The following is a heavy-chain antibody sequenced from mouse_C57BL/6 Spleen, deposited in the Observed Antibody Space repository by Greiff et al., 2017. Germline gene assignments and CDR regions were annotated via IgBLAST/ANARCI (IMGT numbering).Heavy chain of an antibody. CDR2: IYPGDGDT. D-gene: IGHD1-1*01. J-gene: IGHJ4*01. V-gene: IGHV1-80*01. Sequence: QVHVKQSGAELVKPGASVKISCKASGYAFSSYWMNWVKQRPGKGLEWIGQIYPGDGDTNYNGKFKGKATLTADKSSSTAYMQLSSLTSEDSAVYFCARKHYGSSCSYAMDYWGQGTSVTVSS. CDR1: GYAFSSYW. CDR3: ARKHYGSSCSYAMDY.